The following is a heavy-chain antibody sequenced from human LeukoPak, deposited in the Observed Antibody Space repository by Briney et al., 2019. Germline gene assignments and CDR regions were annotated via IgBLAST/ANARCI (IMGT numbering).Heavy chain of an antibody. CDR3: ARVPLGYYFDY. D-gene: IGHD3-16*01. Sequence: GGSLRLSCAASGFTFSSYSMNWVRQAPGKGLEWVSSISSSSSYIYYADSVKGRFTISRDNAKYSLYLQMNSLRAEDTAVYYCARVPLGYYFDYWGQGTLVTVSS. CDR1: GFTFSSYS. V-gene: IGHV3-21*01. J-gene: IGHJ4*02. CDR2: ISSSSSYI.